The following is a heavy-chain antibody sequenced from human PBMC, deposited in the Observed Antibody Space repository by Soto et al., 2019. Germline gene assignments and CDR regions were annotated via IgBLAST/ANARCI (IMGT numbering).Heavy chain of an antibody. CDR3: ARDGPGWYFEH. J-gene: IGHJ4*02. V-gene: IGHV1-3*01. CDR2: IHAGNGNT. Sequence: VASVKVSCKTSGETFSRSAIHWVRQVPGQRPEWMGWIHAGNGNTKYSQKFQDRLTVTRDTSASTAYMELSSLRSEDTGIYYCARDGPGWYFEHWGQGTLVTVSS. CDR1: GETFSRSA. D-gene: IGHD6-19*01.